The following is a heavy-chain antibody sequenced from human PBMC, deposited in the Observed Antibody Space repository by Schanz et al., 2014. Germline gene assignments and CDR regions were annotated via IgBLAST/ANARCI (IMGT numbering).Heavy chain of an antibody. CDR2: TSNDGSFT. CDR1: GFTFSDSW. V-gene: IGHV3-74*01. Sequence: EVQLVESGEGLVQPGGSLRLSCAASGFTFSDSWMHWVRQAPGKGLVWVSRTSNDGSFTTFADSVKGRFTISRDNAKNTLYLQMNSLRAEDTAVYYCVRDTDYHFDYWGQGTLVTVSS. J-gene: IGHJ4*02. CDR3: VRDTDYHFDY. D-gene: IGHD4-17*01.